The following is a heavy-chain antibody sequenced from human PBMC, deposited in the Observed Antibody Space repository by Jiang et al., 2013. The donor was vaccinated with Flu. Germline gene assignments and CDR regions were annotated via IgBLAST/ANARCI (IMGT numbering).Heavy chain of an antibody. CDR2: IYYSGST. D-gene: IGHD3-10*01. CDR1: GGSISSYY. V-gene: IGHV4-59*01. CDR3: ARGSTMVRGPFDY. Sequence: GLVKPSETLSLTCTVSGGSISSYYWSWIRQPPGKGLEWIGYIYYSGSTNYNPSLKSRVTISVDTSKNQFSLKLSSVTAADTAVYYCARGSTMVRGPFDYWGQGTLVTVSS. J-gene: IGHJ4*02.